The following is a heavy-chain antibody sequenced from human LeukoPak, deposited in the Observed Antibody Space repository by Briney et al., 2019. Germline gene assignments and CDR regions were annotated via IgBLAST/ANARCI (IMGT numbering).Heavy chain of an antibody. CDR3: ARHKGGALLWFGENAPFFDY. D-gene: IGHD3-10*01. J-gene: IGHJ4*02. V-gene: IGHV4-61*08. CDR2: IYYSGST. Sequence: SQTLSLTCTVSGGSISSGGYYCSWIRQPPGKGLEWIGYIYYSGSTNYNPSLESRVTISVDTSKNQFSLKLSSVTAADTAVYYCARHKGGALLWFGENAPFFDYWGQGTLVTVSS. CDR1: GGSISSGGYY.